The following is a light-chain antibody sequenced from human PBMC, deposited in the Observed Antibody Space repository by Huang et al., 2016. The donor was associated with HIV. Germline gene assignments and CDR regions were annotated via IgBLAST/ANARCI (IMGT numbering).Light chain of an antibody. Sequence: DIVMTQSPDSLAVSLGERATINCKSSQSVLYSSNNKNYLAWYQQKPGQPPKLLIYWGATRESGVPDRFSGSGSGTDFTLTISSLQAEDVAVYYCQQYYSIPLTFGGGTKVEIK. CDR3: QQYYSIPLT. CDR2: WGA. V-gene: IGKV4-1*01. CDR1: QSVLYSSNNKNY. J-gene: IGKJ4*01.